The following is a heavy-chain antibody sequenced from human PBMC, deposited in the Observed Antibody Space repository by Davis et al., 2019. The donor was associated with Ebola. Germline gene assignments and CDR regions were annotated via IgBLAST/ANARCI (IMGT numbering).Heavy chain of an antibody. J-gene: IGHJ4*02. D-gene: IGHD6-19*01. CDR3: ARWLHSSGFDY. V-gene: IGHV5-10-1*01. CDR1: GYSFTSYW. CDR2: IDPSDSYT. Sequence: SLSLSCKASGYSFTSYWISWLRQLPGKGLEWMGRIDPSDSYTNYSPSVQSHVTITADKSISTAYLQWSSLKASDTAMYYCARWLHSSGFDYWGQGTLVTVSS.